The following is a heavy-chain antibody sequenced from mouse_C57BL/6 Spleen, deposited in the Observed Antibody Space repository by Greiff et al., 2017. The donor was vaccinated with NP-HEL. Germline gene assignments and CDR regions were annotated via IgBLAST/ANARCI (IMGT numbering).Heavy chain of an antibody. D-gene: IGHD3-2*02. CDR3: ARSAQATSPGGAY. V-gene: IGHV1-26*01. J-gene: IGHJ3*01. CDR1: GYTFTDYY. Sequence: EVQLQQSGPELVKPGASVKISCKASGYTFTDYYMNWVKQSHGKSLEWIGDINPNNGGTSYNQKFKGKATLTVDKSSSTAYMELRSRTAEDAAGYDGARSAQATSPGGAYWGKGTLVTVSA. CDR2: INPNNGGT.